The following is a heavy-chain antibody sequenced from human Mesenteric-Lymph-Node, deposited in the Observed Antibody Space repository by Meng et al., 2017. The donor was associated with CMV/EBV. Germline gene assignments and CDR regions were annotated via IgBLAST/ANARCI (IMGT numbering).Heavy chain of an antibody. V-gene: IGHV4-34*01. CDR1: GGSFSGYY. Sequence: QGQIRQVGAGLLKPSETLSLTCAVYGGSFSGYYWSWIRQPPGKGLEWIGEINHSGSTNYNPSLKSRVTISVDTSKNQFSLKLSSVTAADTAVYYCARHQRWLKSEGGFNYWGQGTLVTVSS. D-gene: IGHD4-23*01. CDR3: ARHQRWLKSEGGFNY. J-gene: IGHJ4*02. CDR2: INHSGST.